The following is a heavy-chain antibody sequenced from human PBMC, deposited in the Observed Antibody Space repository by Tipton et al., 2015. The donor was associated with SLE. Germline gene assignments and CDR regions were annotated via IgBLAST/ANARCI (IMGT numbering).Heavy chain of an antibody. CDR2: IYHSGST. Sequence: GSLRLSCAVSGGSISSSNWWSWVRQPPGKGLEWIGEIYHSGSTNYNPSLKSRVTISVDTSKNQFSLKLSSVTAADTAVYYCASGRAVAGGDYFDYWGQGTLVTVSS. D-gene: IGHD6-19*01. V-gene: IGHV4-4*02. CDR3: ASGRAVAGGDYFDY. J-gene: IGHJ4*02. CDR1: GGSISSSNW.